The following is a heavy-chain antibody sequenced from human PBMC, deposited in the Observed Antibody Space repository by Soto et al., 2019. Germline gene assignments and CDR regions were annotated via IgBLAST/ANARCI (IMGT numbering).Heavy chain of an antibody. CDR3: TGEVASGY. V-gene: IGHV3-30*03. CDR1: GFTVSTYG. J-gene: IGHJ4*02. CDR2: ISRDGGTK. Sequence: QVQLVESRGGVVQPGRSLRLSCAVSGFTVSTYGMHWVRQAPGKGLEWVAVISRDGGTKYYADSVKGRFTISKDNSRNTLYLEMNNLRGDDMGVYYCTGEVASGYWGQGTLVTVSS. D-gene: IGHD2-8*02.